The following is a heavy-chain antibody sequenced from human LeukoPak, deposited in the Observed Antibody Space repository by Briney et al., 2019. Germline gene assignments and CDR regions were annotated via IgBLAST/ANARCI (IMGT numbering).Heavy chain of an antibody. CDR1: GYTFTSYG. CDR2: ISAYNGNT. J-gene: IGHJ4*02. V-gene: IGHV1-18*01. Sequence: ASVKVSCKASGYTFTSYGISWVRQAPGQGLEWMGWISAYNGNTNYAQKLQGRVTMTTDTSTSTAYMELRSLRSDDTAVYYCARVAIYVSSGYYFDYWGQGTLVTVSS. D-gene: IGHD3-22*01. CDR3: ARVAIYVSSGYYFDY.